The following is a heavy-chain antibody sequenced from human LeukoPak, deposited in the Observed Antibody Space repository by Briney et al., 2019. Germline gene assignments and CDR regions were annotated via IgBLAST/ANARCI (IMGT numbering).Heavy chain of an antibody. J-gene: IGHJ4*02. CDR2: INQDGSKE. D-gene: IGHD5-18*01. CDR1: GFTFRSYW. CDR3: AKGGYINGYDY. V-gene: IGHV3-7*01. Sequence: PGGSLRLSCAASGFTFRSYWMTWVRQAPGKGLEWVANINQDGSKEYYLDSVKGRFTISRDNDKNSLYLQVNSLRAEDTAVYYRAKGGYINGYDYWGQGTLVTVSS.